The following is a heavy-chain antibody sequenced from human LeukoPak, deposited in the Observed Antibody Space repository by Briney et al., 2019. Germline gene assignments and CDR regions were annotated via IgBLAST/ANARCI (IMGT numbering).Heavy chain of an antibody. V-gene: IGHV3-15*01. CDR1: GFTFSNVC. CDR2: IKTKADGGTT. CDR3: TTDYLYYYYGLAV. Sequence: GGSLTLSCAASGFTFSNVCMSWVRQAPGKGLEWVGRIKTKADGGTTDYAAPVKGRFTISRDDSKNTLYLQMFSLNTEDTAVYCCTTDYLYYYYGLAVWGQGTTVTVSS. J-gene: IGHJ6*02.